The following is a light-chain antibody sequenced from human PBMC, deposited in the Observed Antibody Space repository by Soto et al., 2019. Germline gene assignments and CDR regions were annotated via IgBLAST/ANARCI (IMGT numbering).Light chain of an antibody. Sequence: QSVLTQPASVSGSPGQSITISCTGTRRDVGGYNYVSWYQQYPGKSPKLLIYEVTHRPSGVSNRFSGSKSGNTASLTISGLQAEDEAEYFCISYKTDDTFLFGTGTKV. CDR3: ISYKTDDTFL. CDR1: RRDVGGYNY. J-gene: IGLJ1*01. CDR2: EVT. V-gene: IGLV2-14*01.